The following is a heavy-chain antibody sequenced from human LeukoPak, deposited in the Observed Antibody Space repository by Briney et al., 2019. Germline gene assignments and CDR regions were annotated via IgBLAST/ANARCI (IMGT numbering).Heavy chain of an antibody. J-gene: IGHJ6*03. CDR2: IYYSGST. Sequence: PSETLSLTCTVSGGSISSYYWSWIRQPPGKGLEWIGNIYYSGSTNYNPSLKSRVTISVDTSKNQFSLKLSSVTAADTAVYHCTRGSIAYYYMDVWGKGTTVTISS. V-gene: IGHV4-59*01. CDR1: GGSISSYY. D-gene: IGHD3-22*01. CDR3: TRGSIAYYYMDV.